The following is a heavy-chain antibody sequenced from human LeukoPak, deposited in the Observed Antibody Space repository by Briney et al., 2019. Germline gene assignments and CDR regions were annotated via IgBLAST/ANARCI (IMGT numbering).Heavy chain of an antibody. CDR3: ARRAGGYSHPYDY. Sequence: TGGSLRLSCVVSGFTVSTNYMSWVRQAPRKGLEWVSLIYSGGSTYYADSVKGRFTISRDNSKNTLYLQMNSLRAEDTAVYYCARRAGGYSHPYDYWGQGTLVTVSS. V-gene: IGHV3-53*01. D-gene: IGHD4-23*01. CDR1: GFTVSTNY. J-gene: IGHJ4*02. CDR2: IYSGGST.